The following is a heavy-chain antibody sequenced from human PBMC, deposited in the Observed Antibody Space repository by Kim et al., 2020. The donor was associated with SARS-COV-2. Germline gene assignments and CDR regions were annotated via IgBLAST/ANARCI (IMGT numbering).Heavy chain of an antibody. V-gene: IGHV4-61*01. D-gene: IGHD1-26*01. CDR2: IYYSGST. CDR3: ARSELGWFDP. Sequence: SETLSLTCTVSGGSVSSGSYYWSWIRQPPGKGLEWIGYIYYSGSTNYNPSLKSRVTISVDTSKNQFSLKLSSVTAADTAVYYCARSELGWFDPWGQGTLVTVSS. CDR1: GGSVSSGSYY. J-gene: IGHJ5*02.